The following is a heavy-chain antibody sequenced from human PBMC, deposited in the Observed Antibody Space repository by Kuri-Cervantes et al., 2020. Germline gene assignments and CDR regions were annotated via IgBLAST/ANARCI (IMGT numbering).Heavy chain of an antibody. Sequence: ASVKVSCKASGYTFTSYGISWVRQAPGQGLEWMGWISAYNGNTNYAQKLQGRVTMTTDTSTSTAYMELRSLRSDDTAVYYCARDHPQVITMIVVDYYYNYGMDVWGQGITVTVSS. CDR2: ISAYNGNT. V-gene: IGHV1-18*01. J-gene: IGHJ6*02. D-gene: IGHD3-22*01. CDR1: GYTFTSYG. CDR3: ARDHPQVITMIVVDYYYNYGMDV.